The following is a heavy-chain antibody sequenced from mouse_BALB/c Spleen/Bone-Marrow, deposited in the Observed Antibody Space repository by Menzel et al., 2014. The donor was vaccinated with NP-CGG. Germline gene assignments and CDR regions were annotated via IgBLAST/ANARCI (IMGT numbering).Heavy chain of an antibody. CDR2: IYPYNGGT. V-gene: IGHV1S29*02. D-gene: IGHD4-1*01. Sequence: DVQLQESGPELVRPGASVKISCKASGYTFTDYNMHWVKQSHGKSLEWIGYIYPYNGGTGYNQKFKSKATLTVDNSSSTAYMELRSLTSEDSAVYYCARLGRDYWGQGVTLTVTS. CDR1: GYTFTDYN. CDR3: ARLGRDY. J-gene: IGHJ2*01.